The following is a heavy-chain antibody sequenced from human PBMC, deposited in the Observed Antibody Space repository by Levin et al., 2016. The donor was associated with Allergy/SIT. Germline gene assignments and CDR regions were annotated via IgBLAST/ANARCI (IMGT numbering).Heavy chain of an antibody. V-gene: IGHV3-73*01. Sequence: GESLKISCAASGFTFSSYAMSWVRQASGKGLEWVGRIRSKANSYATAYAASVKGRFTISRDDSKNTAYLQMNSLKTEDTAVYYCTRVREGTNWFDPWGQGTLVTVSS. J-gene: IGHJ5*02. CDR2: IRSKANSYAT. CDR3: TRVREGTNWFDP. CDR1: GFTFSSYA.